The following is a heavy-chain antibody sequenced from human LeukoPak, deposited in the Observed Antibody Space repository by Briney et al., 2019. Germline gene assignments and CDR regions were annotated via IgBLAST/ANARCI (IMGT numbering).Heavy chain of an antibody. V-gene: IGHV3-23*01. D-gene: IGHD3-10*01. Sequence: PGGPLRLSCAASGFTFSSYAMSWVRQAPGKGLEWVSAISGSGGRTYYADSVKGRFTISRDNSKNTLYLQMNSLRAEDTAVYYCAKFRTDYYGSGSYYTPHYYGMDVWGQGTTVTVSS. J-gene: IGHJ6*02. CDR1: GFTFSSYA. CDR3: AKFRTDYYGSGSYYTPHYYGMDV. CDR2: ISGSGGRT.